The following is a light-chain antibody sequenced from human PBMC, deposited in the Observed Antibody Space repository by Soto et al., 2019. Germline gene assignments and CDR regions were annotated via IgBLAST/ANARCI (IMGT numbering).Light chain of an antibody. CDR2: AVS. Sequence: QSVLTQPASVSGSPGQPITISCTGTSRDVGGYNHVSWYQHSPGKAPKLILFAVSDRPSGVSHRFSGSKSGNTASLTISGLQADDEADYYCCSYTSLSTVVFGGGTKLTVL. CDR3: CSYTSLSTVV. CDR1: SRDVGGYNH. V-gene: IGLV2-14*01. J-gene: IGLJ2*01.